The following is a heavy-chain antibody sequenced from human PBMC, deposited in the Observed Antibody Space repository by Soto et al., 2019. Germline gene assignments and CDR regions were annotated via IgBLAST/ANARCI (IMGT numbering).Heavy chain of an antibody. Sequence: SETLSLTCAVSSGSISSSNWWSWVRQPPGKGLEWIGEIYHSGSTNYNPSLKSRVTISVDKSKNQFSLKLSSVTAADTAVYYCARVRTTVTTHPFDYWGQGTLVTVSS. V-gene: IGHV4-4*02. J-gene: IGHJ4*02. CDR3: ARVRTTVTTHPFDY. CDR1: SGSISSSNW. D-gene: IGHD4-17*01. CDR2: IYHSGST.